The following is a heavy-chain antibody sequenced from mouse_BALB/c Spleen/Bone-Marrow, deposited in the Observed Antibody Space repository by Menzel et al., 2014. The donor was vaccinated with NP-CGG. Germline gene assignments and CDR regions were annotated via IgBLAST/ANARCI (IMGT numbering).Heavy chain of an antibody. Sequence: QVQLKHSGAELVKPGASVKLSCKASGYTFTSYWMHWVKQRPGQGLEWIGEITPSNGRTNYNEKFKSKATLTVDKSSSTAYMQLSSLTSEDSAVYYCAPYYYGSSYGFYWYFDVWGAGTTVTVSS. J-gene: IGHJ1*01. CDR2: ITPSNGRT. V-gene: IGHV1S81*02. CDR3: APYYYGSSYGFYWYFDV. D-gene: IGHD1-1*01. CDR1: GYTFTSYW.